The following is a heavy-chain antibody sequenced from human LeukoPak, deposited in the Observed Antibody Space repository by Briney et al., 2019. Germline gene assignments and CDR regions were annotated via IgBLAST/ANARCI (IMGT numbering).Heavy chain of an antibody. Sequence: SETLSLTCTVSGGSISSSSDYWGWIRQPPGKGLEWIGSIYYSGSTYYNPSLKSRVTISVDTSKNQFSLKLSSVTATDTAVYYCARHYLTVTTHSFDYWGQGTLVTLSS. CDR1: GGSISSSSDY. J-gene: IGHJ4*02. CDR3: ARHYLTVTTHSFDY. V-gene: IGHV4-39*01. CDR2: IYYSGST. D-gene: IGHD4-17*01.